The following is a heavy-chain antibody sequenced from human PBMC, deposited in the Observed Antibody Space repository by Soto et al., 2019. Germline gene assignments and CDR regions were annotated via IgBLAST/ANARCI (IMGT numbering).Heavy chain of an antibody. Sequence: EVQLVESGGGFVQPGGSLRLSCAASGFSLRGYSMIWVRQAPGMGLEWVSYISGSGTTIYYADAVKGRFTISRDNAKNSVYLQMNSLGDEDTAVYYCARGAGYGDYGGYWGQGTLVTVSS. J-gene: IGHJ4*02. V-gene: IGHV3-48*02. CDR2: ISGSGTTI. CDR1: GFSLRGYS. CDR3: ARGAGYGDYGGY. D-gene: IGHD4-17*01.